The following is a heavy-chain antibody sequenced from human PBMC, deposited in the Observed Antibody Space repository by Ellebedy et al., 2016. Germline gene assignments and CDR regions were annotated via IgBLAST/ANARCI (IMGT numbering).Heavy chain of an antibody. J-gene: IGHJ3*02. Sequence: GESLKISXKGSGYTFTSYWIGWVRQMPGKGLEWMGIIYPGDSDTRYSPSFQGQVTISADKSISTAYLQWSSLKASDTAMYYCASGASSSTGTGAFDIWGQGTMVTVSS. D-gene: IGHD6-13*01. CDR1: GYTFTSYW. V-gene: IGHV5-51*01. CDR2: IYPGDSDT. CDR3: ASGASSSTGTGAFDI.